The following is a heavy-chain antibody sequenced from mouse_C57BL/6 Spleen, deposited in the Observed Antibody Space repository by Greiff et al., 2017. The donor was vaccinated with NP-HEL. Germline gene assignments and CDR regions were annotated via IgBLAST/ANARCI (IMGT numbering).Heavy chain of an antibody. CDR1: GYTFTSYW. V-gene: IGHV1-53*01. CDR3: ARSTAQATLGAWFAY. CDR2: INPSNGGP. D-gene: IGHD3-2*02. Sequence: QVQLKQPGTELVKPGASVKLSCKASGYTFTSYWMHWVKQRPGQGLEWIGNINPSNGGPNYNEKVKSKATLTVDKSSSTAYMQLSSLTSEDSAVYYCARSTAQATLGAWFAYRGQGTLVTVSA. J-gene: IGHJ3*01.